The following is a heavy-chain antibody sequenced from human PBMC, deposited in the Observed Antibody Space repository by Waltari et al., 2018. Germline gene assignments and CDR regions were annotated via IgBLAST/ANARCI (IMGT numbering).Heavy chain of an antibody. V-gene: IGHV1-8*03. CDR1: GYTFTSYD. CDR3: ARGPPYCTGGVCYAGLHHTIDY. CDR2: MNPNSGNT. J-gene: IGHJ4*02. Sequence: QVQLVQSGAEVKKPGASVKVSCKASGYTFTSYDINWVRQATGQGLEWMGWMNPNSGNTGYAQKFQGRVTITRNTSISTAYMELSSLRSEDTAVYYCARGPPYCTGGVCYAGLHHTIDYWGQGTLVTVSS. D-gene: IGHD2-8*02.